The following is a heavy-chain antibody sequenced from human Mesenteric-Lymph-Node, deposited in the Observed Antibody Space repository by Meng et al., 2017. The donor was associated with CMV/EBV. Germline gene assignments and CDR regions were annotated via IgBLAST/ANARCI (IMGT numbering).Heavy chain of an antibody. V-gene: IGHV3-48*03. Sequence: FSSYEMNWVRQAPGKGLEWISYISSGAGVTYYAGSVKGRFTISRDNARNSLYLQMNSLRAEDTAVYYCARDHGVPAPFLSAYYYYGMDVWGQGTTVTVSS. CDR1: FSSYE. CDR3: ARDHGVPAPFLSAYYYYGMDV. J-gene: IGHJ6*02. D-gene: IGHD2-2*01. CDR2: ISSGAGVT.